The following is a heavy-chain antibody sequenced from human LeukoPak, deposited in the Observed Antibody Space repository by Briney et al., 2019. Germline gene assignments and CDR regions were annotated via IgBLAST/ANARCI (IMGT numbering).Heavy chain of an antibody. CDR2: ISYDGSNK. V-gene: IGHV3-30-3*01. J-gene: IGHJ3*02. D-gene: IGHD4-23*01. CDR3: AREGYGGNDAFDI. Sequence: GGSLRLSCAASGFTFSSYAMHWVRQAPGKGLEWVAVISYDGSNKYYADSVKGRFTISRDNSKNTLYLQMNSLRAEDTAVYYCAREGYGGNDAFDIWGQGTMVTVSS. CDR1: GFTFSSYA.